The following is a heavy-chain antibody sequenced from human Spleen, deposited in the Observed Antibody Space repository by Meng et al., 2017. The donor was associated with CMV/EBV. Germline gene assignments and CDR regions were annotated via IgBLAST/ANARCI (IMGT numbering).Heavy chain of an antibody. CDR1: GGSISRHY. J-gene: IGHJ5*02. D-gene: IGHD6-13*01. Sequence: GSLRLSCTVSGGSISRHYWNWIRQAPGKGLEWIGFMYDSGITRYNPSLRSRVSISVDTSKNQFSLKLSSVTAADTAVYYCARGYSSLSWFDPWGQGTLVTVSS. CDR2: MYDSGIT. V-gene: IGHV4-59*11. CDR3: ARGYSSLSWFDP.